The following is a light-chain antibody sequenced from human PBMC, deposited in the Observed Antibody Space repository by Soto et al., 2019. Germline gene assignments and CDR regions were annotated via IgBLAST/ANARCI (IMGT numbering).Light chain of an antibody. CDR2: AVS. V-gene: IGKV1-39*01. Sequence: DLQMTQSPSSLSASVGDRVTILCRASQSVTTYLNWYQQKPGKAPKLLIYAVSNLQPEVPSRFSGSGSGTDFSLTISSLQPEDFATYYCQQSASARTFGQGTKVDVK. CDR1: QSVTTY. J-gene: IGKJ1*01. CDR3: QQSASART.